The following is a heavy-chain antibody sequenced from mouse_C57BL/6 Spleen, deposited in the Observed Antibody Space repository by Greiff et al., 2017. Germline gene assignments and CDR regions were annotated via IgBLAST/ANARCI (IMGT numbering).Heavy chain of an antibody. CDR3: TSLRYFDV. CDR1: GFNIKDDY. V-gene: IGHV14-4*01. Sequence: VQLKESGAELVRPGASVKLSCTASGFNIKDDYMHWVKQRPEQGLEWIGWIDPENGDTEYASKFQGKATIPADTSSNTAYLQLSSLTSEDTAVYYCTSLRYFDVWGTGTTVTVSS. J-gene: IGHJ1*03. CDR2: IDPENGDT.